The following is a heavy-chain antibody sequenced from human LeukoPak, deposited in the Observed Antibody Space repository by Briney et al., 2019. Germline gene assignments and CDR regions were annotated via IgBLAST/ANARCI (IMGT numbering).Heavy chain of an antibody. CDR2: IYTSGST. D-gene: IGHD3-10*01. CDR3: ARGLTMVRGVWTNDAFDI. Sequence: TETLSLTCTVSGGSISSYYWSWIRQPAGKGLEWIGRIYTSGSTNYNPSLKSRVTISVDTSKNQFSLKLSSVTAADTAVYYCARGLTMVRGVWTNDAFDIWGQGTMVTVSS. V-gene: IGHV4-4*07. CDR1: GGSISSYY. J-gene: IGHJ3*02.